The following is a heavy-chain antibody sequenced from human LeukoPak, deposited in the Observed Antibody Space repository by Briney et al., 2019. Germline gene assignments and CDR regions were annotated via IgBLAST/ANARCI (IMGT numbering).Heavy chain of an antibody. CDR2: IVVGSGNT. J-gene: IGHJ4*02. V-gene: IGHV1-58*02. D-gene: IGHD5-12*01. CDR3: ASPSAGLGPGPFDY. CDR1: GLTSTSST. Sequence: ASVKVSCKASGLTSTSSTMQWVRQARGQRLEWIGWIVVGSGNTNYAQKFQERVTITRDVSTSTAYMELSSLRSEDTAVYYCASPSAGLGPGPFDYWGQGTLVTVSS.